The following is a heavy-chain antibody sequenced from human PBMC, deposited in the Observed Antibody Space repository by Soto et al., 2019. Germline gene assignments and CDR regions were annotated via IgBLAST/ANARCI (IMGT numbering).Heavy chain of an antibody. V-gene: IGHV3-21*01. D-gene: IGHD4-4*01. CDR3: ARDGAEATVTEAYYYGMDV. J-gene: IGHJ6*02. Sequence: PGGSLRLSCAASGFTFNSYSMNWVRQAPGKGLEWVSSMSRSSRYIYYADSVKGRFTISRDNAKNSVYLQMNSLRAEDTAVYYCARDGAEATVTEAYYYGMDVWGQGTTVTVSS. CDR2: MSRSSRYI. CDR1: GFTFNSYS.